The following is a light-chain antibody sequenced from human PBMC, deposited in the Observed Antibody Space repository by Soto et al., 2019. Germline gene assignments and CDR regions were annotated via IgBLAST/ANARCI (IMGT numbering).Light chain of an antibody. CDR3: QQYYSAPWM. CDR2: WAS. Sequence: DIVRTQSPDSLAVSLGERATINCKSSQSVLYSSNNKNYVAWYQQKPGQPPKMLIYWASTRESGVPDRFSDSGSGTDFTLTISILQAEDVAVYYCQQYYSAPWMFGQGTKVESK. V-gene: IGKV4-1*01. J-gene: IGKJ1*01. CDR1: QSVLYSSNNKNY.